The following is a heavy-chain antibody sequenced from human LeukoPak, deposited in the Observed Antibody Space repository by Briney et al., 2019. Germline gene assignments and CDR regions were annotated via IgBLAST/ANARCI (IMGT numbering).Heavy chain of an antibody. CDR2: IYSGGST. CDR1: GFTVSSNY. V-gene: IGHV3-53*01. J-gene: IGHJ4*02. D-gene: IGHD1-26*01. CDR3: AKDSGTYYKAFDC. Sequence: PGGSLRLSCAASGFTVSSNYMSWVRQAPGKGLEWVSVIYSGGSTYYADSAKGRFTISRDSSKNTLYLQMNSLRAEDTAVYSCAKDSGTYYKAFDCWGQGTLVTVSS.